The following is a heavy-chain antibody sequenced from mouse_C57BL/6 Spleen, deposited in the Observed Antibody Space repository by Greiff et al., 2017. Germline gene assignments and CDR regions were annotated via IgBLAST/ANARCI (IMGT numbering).Heavy chain of an antibody. CDR3: TRSGDYDGYFDV. J-gene: IGHJ1*03. CDR2: INPNHGGT. V-gene: IGHV1-18*01. CDR1: GYTFTDYN. Sequence: VQLQQSGPELVKPGASVKIPCKASGYTFTDYNMDWVKPSHGKSLEWIGDINPNHGGTIYNQKFKGKATLTVDKSSSTAYMELRSLTSEDTAVYYCTRSGDYDGYFDVWGTGTTVTVSS. D-gene: IGHD2-4*01.